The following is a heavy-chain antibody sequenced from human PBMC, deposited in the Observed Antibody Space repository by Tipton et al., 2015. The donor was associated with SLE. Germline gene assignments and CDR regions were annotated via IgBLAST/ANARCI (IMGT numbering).Heavy chain of an antibody. J-gene: IGHJ4*02. V-gene: IGHV4-39*07. CDR1: GYSISSSSYY. Sequence: TLSLTCTVSGYSISSSSYYWGWIRQPPGKGLEWVGTVYYTGNTFYNPSLKSRVTILVDTSKNQFSLKLSSVTAADTAVYYCARDEYRYDATGYHLLGHFDFWGQGTLVTVSS. CDR3: ARDEYRYDATGYHLLGHFDF. CDR2: VYYTGNT. D-gene: IGHD3-22*01.